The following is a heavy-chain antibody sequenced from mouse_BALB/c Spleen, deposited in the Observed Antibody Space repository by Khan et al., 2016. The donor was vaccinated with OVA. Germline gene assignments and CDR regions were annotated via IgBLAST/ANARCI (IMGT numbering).Heavy chain of an antibody. D-gene: IGHD2-1*01. V-gene: IGHV1S81*02. Sequence: VKLKESGAELVKPGASVKLSCKASGYTFTSYYMYWVKQRPGQGLEWIGEINPSDGDTNFNEKFKSKATLTVDKSSSTAYMQLSSLTSEDSAVYYCTRSGYGTFAYWGQGTLVTVSA. CDR1: GYTFTSYY. CDR2: INPSDGDT. J-gene: IGHJ3*01. CDR3: TRSGYGTFAY.